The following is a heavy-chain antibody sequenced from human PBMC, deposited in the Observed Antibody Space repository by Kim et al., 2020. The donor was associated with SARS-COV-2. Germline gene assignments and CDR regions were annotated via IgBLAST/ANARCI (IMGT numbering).Heavy chain of an antibody. V-gene: IGHV4-34*01. D-gene: IGHD6-6*01. Sequence: SETLSLTCAVYGGSFSGYYWSWIRQPPGKGLEWIGEINHSGSTNYNPSLKSRVTISVDTSKNQFSLKLSSVTAADTAVYYCARGVEHSSSYFDYWGQGTL. J-gene: IGHJ4*02. CDR2: INHSGST. CDR1: GGSFSGYY. CDR3: ARGVEHSSSYFDY.